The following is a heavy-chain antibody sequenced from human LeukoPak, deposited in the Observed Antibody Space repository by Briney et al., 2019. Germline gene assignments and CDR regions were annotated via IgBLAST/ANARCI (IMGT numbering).Heavy chain of an antibody. Sequence: GASVKVSCKASGYTFTSYAIHWVRQAPGQGLEWMGWITPSGGTNYPQKFQGRVAITWDTSITTAYMDLSRLTSDDTAVYYCARDRYGDGFAHLDYWGQGAPVTVSS. CDR3: ARDRYGDGFAHLDY. D-gene: IGHD5-24*01. CDR1: GYTFTSYA. J-gene: IGHJ4*02. V-gene: IGHV1-2*02. CDR2: ITPSGGT.